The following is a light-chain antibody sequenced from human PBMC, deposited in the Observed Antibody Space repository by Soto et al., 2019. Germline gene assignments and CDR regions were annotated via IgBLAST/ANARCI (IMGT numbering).Light chain of an antibody. J-gene: IGKJ1*01. V-gene: IGKV1-5*03. CDR1: QDISNY. CDR3: QQYNSYSWT. CDR2: KAS. Sequence: DIQVTQSPSSLSASVGDRVTITCQASQDISNYLNWYQQKPGKAPKLLIYKASSLESGVPSRFSGSGSGTEFTLTISSLQPDDFATYYCQQYNSYSWTFGQGTKVDI.